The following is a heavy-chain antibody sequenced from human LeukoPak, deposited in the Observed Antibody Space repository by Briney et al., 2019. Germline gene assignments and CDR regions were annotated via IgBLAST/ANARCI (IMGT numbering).Heavy chain of an antibody. CDR1: GYTFTGYY. Sequence: ASVKVSCKASGYTFTGYYMHWVRQAPGQGLEWMGWINPNSGGTNYAQKFQGRVTMTRDTSTNTAYMELSRLRSDDTAVYYCALSGSHYGYYYMDVWGKRPTVTVSS. CDR2: INPNSGGT. V-gene: IGHV1-2*02. J-gene: IGHJ6*03. D-gene: IGHD1-26*01. CDR3: ALSGSHYGYYYMDV.